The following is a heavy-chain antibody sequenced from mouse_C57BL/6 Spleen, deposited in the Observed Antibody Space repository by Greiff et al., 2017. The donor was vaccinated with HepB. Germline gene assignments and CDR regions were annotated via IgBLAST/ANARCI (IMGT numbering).Heavy chain of an antibody. V-gene: IGHV1-22*01. D-gene: IGHD4-1*02. CDR3: ATQLGPDY. CDR1: GYTFTDYN. Sequence: VQLKQSGPELVKPGASVKMSCKASGYTFTDYNMHWVKQSHGKSLEWIGYINPNNGGTSYNQKFKGKATLTVNKASSTAYMELRSLTSEDSAVYYCATQLGPDYWGQGTTLTVSS. CDR2: INPNNGGT. J-gene: IGHJ2*01.